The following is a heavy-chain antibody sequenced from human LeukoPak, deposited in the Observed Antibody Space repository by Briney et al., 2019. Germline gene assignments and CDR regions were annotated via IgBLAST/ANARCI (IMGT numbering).Heavy chain of an antibody. CDR2: IYHSGST. CDR1: GGSISSSNW. CDR3: ARADSYYYYDMDV. Sequence: PSETLSLTCAVSGGSISSSNWWSWVRQPPGKGLEWIGEIYHSGSTNYNPSLKSRVTISVDKSKNQFSLKLSSATAADTAVYYCARADSYYYYDMDVWGKGPTVTVSS. D-gene: IGHD3-22*01. J-gene: IGHJ6*03. V-gene: IGHV4-4*02.